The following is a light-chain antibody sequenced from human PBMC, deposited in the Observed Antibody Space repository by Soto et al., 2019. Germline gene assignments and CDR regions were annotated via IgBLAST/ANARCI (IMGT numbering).Light chain of an antibody. CDR3: SSYTSSSTYV. CDR2: EVS. CDR1: TSDVGRYDF. V-gene: IGLV2-14*01. Sequence: QSVLTQPASVSGSPGQSITISCTGTTSDVGRYDFVSWYQQHPDKAPKLMIYEVSDRPSGVSNRFSGSKSGNTASLTISGLQAEDEATYYCSSYTSSSTYVFGTGTKVTVL. J-gene: IGLJ1*01.